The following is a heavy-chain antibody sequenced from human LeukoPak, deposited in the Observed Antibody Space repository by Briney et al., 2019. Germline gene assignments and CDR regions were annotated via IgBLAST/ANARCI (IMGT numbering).Heavy chain of an antibody. CDR2: IGTAGHT. Sequence: GGSLRLSCAASGFTFSSYDMHWVRQATGKGLEWVSAIGTAGHTYYPGSVKGRFTISRENAKNSLYLQMNSLRAGDTAVYYCARDNQDAFDPWGQGTLVTVSS. V-gene: IGHV3-13*01. J-gene: IGHJ5*02. CDR3: ARDNQDAFDP. D-gene: IGHD1-14*01. CDR1: GFTFSSYD.